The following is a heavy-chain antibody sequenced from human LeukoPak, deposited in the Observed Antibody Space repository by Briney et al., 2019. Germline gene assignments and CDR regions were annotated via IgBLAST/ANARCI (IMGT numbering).Heavy chain of an antibody. D-gene: IGHD2-15*01. CDR2: IWYDGSGK. V-gene: IGHV3-33*01. CDR1: RFXFTDYG. Sequence: GRSLRLFCVASRFXFTDYGMHWVRQPPGKGLDWVALIWYDGSGKYYADSVKGRFTISRDNSKNTLYLQMNSLRAEDTAVYYCARDWCGGGSCYYFDHWGQGTLVTVSS. CDR3: ARDWCGGGSCYYFDH. J-gene: IGHJ4*02.